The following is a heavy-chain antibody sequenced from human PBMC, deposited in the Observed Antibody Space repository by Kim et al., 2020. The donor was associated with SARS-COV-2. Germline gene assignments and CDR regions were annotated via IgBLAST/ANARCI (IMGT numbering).Heavy chain of an antibody. CDR2: INPNSGGT. CDR1: GYTFTGYY. CDR3: ARDKQDIVVVPAAGNWFDP. Sequence: ASVKVSCKASGYTFTGYYMHWVRQAPGQGLEWMGRINPNSGGTNYAQKFQGRVTMTRDTSISTAYMELSRLRSDDTAVYYCARDKQDIVVVPAAGNWFDPWGQGTLVTVSS. V-gene: IGHV1-2*06. D-gene: IGHD2-2*01. J-gene: IGHJ5*02.